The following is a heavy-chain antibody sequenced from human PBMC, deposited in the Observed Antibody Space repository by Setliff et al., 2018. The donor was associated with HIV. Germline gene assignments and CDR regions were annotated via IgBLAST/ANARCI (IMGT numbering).Heavy chain of an antibody. D-gene: IGHD1-26*01. CDR2: ISYSGNT. Sequence: PSETLSLTCTVSGGSISNRYWSWIRQPPGKELEWVGSISYSGNTDQNPSLKSRVTISQDTSNNQFSLKLSSVTAADTAVYFCARGFYREAMDVWAQGPRSPSP. J-gene: IGHJ6*02. CDR1: GGSISNRY. V-gene: IGHV4-59*11. CDR3: ARGFYREAMDV.